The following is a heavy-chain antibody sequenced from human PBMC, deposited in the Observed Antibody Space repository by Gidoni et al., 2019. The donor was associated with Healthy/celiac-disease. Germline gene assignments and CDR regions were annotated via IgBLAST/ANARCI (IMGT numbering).Heavy chain of an antibody. CDR2: INHSGST. CDR1: GGSFSGYY. D-gene: IGHD6-19*01. V-gene: IGHV4-34*01. CDR3: ARGGGGWPLCGMDV. J-gene: IGHJ6*02. Sequence: QVQLQQWGAGLLKPSETLSLTCAVSGGSFSGYYWSWIRQPPGKGLEWIGEINHSGSTTYNPSLKSRVTISVDTSKNQFSLKLSSVTAADTAVYYCARGGGGWPLCGMDVWGQGTTVTVSS.